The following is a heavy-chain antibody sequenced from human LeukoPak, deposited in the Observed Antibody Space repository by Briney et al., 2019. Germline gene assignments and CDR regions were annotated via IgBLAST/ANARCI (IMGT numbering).Heavy chain of an antibody. CDR2: IIVGSGNT. V-gene: IGHV1-58*01. Sequence: EASVKVSCKASGFTFTSSAVQWVRQARGQRLEWIGWIIVGSGNTNYAQKFQERVTITRDMSTSTAYMELSSLRSEDTAVYYCAAVIPGYSSSPPDPWGQGTLVTVSS. D-gene: IGHD6-13*01. J-gene: IGHJ5*02. CDR1: GFTFTSSA. CDR3: AAVIPGYSSSPPDP.